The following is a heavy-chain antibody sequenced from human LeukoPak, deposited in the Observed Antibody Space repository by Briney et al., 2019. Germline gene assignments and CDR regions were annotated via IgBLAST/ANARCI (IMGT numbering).Heavy chain of an antibody. CDR3: ARDPKLISGVINYYYTDV. CDR1: GYTFTSYG. V-gene: IGHV1-18*01. CDR2: ISAYNGNT. Sequence: ASVKVSCKTSGYTFTSYGISWVRQAPGQGLEWMGWISAYNGNTHHAQNFEGRVTMTTDTFTTTAYMELRSLRYDDTAVYYCARDPKLISGVINYYYTDVWGKGTTVTVSS. J-gene: IGHJ6*03. D-gene: IGHD3-3*01.